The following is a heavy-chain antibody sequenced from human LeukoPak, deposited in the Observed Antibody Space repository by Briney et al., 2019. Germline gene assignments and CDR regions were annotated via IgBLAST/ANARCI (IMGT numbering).Heavy chain of an antibody. CDR3: TTPTDLAY. CDR1: GFNFTNAW. J-gene: IGHJ4*02. CDR2: IKGKPDGATI. V-gene: IGHV3-15*01. Sequence: GGSLRLSCAAAGFNFTNAWMGWVRQAPGKGLEWVGRIKGKPDGATIAYAAPVKGRFTISRDDSRSSLYLQMNSLKTEDTAVYYCTTPTDLAYWGQGALVTVSS.